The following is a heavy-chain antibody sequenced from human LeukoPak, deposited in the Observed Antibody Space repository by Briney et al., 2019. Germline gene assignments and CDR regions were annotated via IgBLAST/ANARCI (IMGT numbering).Heavy chain of an antibody. V-gene: IGHV4-59*01. CDR1: GGSISSYY. D-gene: IGHD6-19*01. CDR2: IYYSGST. Sequence: SETLSLTXTVSGGSISSYYWSWIRQPPGKGLEWSGYIYYSGSTNYNPSLKSRVTISVDTSKNQFSLKLSSVTAADTAVYYCARDPYSSGWYYFDYWGQGTLVTVSS. J-gene: IGHJ4*02. CDR3: ARDPYSSGWYYFDY.